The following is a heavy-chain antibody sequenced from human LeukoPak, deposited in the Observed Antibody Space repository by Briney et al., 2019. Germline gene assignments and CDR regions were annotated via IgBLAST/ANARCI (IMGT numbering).Heavy chain of an antibody. CDR2: INHSGST. J-gene: IGHJ4*02. Sequence: PSETLSLTCGVYDGSLSGYYWSWIRQPPGKGLEWIGEINHSGSTNYNPSLKSRVTISVDTSKNQFSLKLNSVTAADTAVFYYARRSGWYAPDYWGQGTLVTVSS. V-gene: IGHV4-34*01. D-gene: IGHD6-19*01. CDR3: ARRSGWYAPDY. CDR1: DGSLSGYY.